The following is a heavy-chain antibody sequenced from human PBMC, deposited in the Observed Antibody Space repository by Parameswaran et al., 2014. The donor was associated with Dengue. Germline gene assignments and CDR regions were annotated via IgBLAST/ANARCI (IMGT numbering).Heavy chain of an antibody. D-gene: IGHD2-2*01. V-gene: IGHV4-34*01. CDR2: INHSGST. CDR1: GGSFSGYY. J-gene: IGHJ4*02. CDR3: ARGGLIVVVPAAFWYYFDY. Sequence: AGGSLRLSCAVYGGSFSGYYWSWIRQPPGKGLEWIGEINHSGSTNYNPSLKSRVTISVDTSKNQFSLKLSSVTAADTAVYYCARGGLIVVVPAAFWYYFDYWGQGNPGHRLL.